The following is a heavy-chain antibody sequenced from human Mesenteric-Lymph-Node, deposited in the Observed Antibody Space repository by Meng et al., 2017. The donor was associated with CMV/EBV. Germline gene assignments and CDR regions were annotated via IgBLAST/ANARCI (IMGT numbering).Heavy chain of an antibody. CDR3: ASRNTLRSFDY. D-gene: IGHD4-11*01. J-gene: IGHJ4*02. CDR2: IYHSGST. CDR1: GGYISSSHW. V-gene: IGHV4-4*02. Sequence: CAVSGGYISSSHWWSWVRQPPGKGLEWIGEIYHSGSTNYNPSLKSRVTISVDKSKNQFSLKLSSVTAADTAVYYCASRNTLRSFDYWGQGTLVTVSS.